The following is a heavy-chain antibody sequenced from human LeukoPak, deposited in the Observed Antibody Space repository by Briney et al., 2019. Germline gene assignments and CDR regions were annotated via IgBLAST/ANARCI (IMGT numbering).Heavy chain of an antibody. CDR1: GFAVNSQD. CDR3: ARRNPPY. Sequence: GGSLRLSCAASGFAVNSQDMNWIRQAPGKGLEWVALIYISGITKYADSVQGRFTISRDSSKNTLDLQMSSLRAEDTAIYYRARRNPPYCGQGTLVTVSS. CDR2: IYISGIT. J-gene: IGHJ4*02. V-gene: IGHV3-66*04.